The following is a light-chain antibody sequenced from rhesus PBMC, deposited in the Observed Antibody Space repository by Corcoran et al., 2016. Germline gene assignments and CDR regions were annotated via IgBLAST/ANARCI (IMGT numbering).Light chain of an antibody. V-gene: IGLV2-38*01. Sequence: QSALTQPPSVSKSLGQSVTISCTGTSSDIGGYSGVSWYQQHSGTAPRVLIYDVSKRPSGVSDRFSGSKSGNTASLTISGLQAEDEADYYCCSYRGGSTFIFGTGTRLTVL. CDR2: DVS. J-gene: IGLJ1*01. CDR1: SSDIGGYSG. CDR3: CSYRGGSTFI.